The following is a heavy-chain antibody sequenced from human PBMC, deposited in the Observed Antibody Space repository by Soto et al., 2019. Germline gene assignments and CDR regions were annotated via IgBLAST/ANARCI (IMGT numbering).Heavy chain of an antibody. CDR1: GFTFSDHY. V-gene: IGHV3-72*01. J-gene: IGHJ4*02. CDR2: SKNKADSYTT. CDR3: TVWGSGNDFGAA. D-gene: IGHD3-10*01. Sequence: EVQLVESGGGLVQPGGSLRLSCAASGFTFSDHYMDWVRQAPGKGLEWVGRSKNKADSYTTEYAASVKGRFTISRDGSKNSLCLQMNSLKTVDTAVYYCTVWGSGNDFGAAWGQGILVTVSS.